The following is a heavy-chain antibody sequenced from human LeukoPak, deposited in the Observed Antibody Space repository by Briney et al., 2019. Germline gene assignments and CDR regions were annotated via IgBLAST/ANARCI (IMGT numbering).Heavy chain of an antibody. D-gene: IGHD3-16*02. V-gene: IGHV3-64*01. Sequence: PGGSLRLSCAASGFTFSSYAMHWVRQAPGKGLEYVSAISSNGGSTYYANSVKGRFTISRDNSKNTLYLQMGSLRAEDMAVYYCARVDYDYVWGSYRYDYWGQGTLATVSS. CDR1: GFTFSSYA. CDR2: ISSNGGST. J-gene: IGHJ4*02. CDR3: ARVDYDYVWGSYRYDY.